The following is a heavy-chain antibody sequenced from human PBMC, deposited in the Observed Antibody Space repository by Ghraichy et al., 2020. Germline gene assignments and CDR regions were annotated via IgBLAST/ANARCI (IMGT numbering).Heavy chain of an antibody. CDR2: VSNTGTT. CDR3: ARLRGGDSRGYYYDFDT. J-gene: IGHJ4*02. D-gene: IGHD3-22*01. V-gene: IGHV4-39*01. Sequence: SETLSLTCLVSGGSIRDINSSWGTTYYWAWIRQSPGKGLEWIATVSNTGTTYYNPSLKSRVTISVDTSKNQFSLKVKSMSAADTALYYCARLRGGDSRGYYYDFDTWGQRTLVTVSS. CDR1: GGSIRDINSSWGTTYY.